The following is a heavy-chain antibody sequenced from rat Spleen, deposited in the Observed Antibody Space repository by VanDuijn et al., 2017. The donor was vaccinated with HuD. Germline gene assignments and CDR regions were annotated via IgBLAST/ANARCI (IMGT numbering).Heavy chain of an antibody. CDR1: GFTFNNYW. Sequence: EVQLVESGGGLVQPGRSLKLSCVASGFTFNNYWMTWIRQAPGKGLEWVASIRTGGDKTYYGASVRGRFTISRENAKSILYLQMDSLRSEDTATYYCARPGDINYPECFDYWGQGVLVTVSS. CDR3: ARPGDINYPECFDY. J-gene: IGHJ2*01. CDR2: IRTGGDKT. D-gene: IGHD1-4*01. V-gene: IGHV5-31*01.